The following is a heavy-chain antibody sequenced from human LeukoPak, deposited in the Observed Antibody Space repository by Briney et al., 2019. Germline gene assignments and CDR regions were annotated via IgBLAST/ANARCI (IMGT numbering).Heavy chain of an antibody. CDR3: ARARHYGSGTPPHTTALEY. J-gene: IGHJ4*02. Sequence: GASVKVSCKASGYTFTKYYMHWVRQAPGQGLEWMAIINPSDGTTNYAQKFQGRVTTTRDTSTSTVYMELSSLRSEDTAVYYCARARHYGSGTPPHTTALEYWGQGTLVTVSS. V-gene: IGHV1-46*01. CDR1: GYTFTKYY. CDR2: INPSDGTT. D-gene: IGHD3-10*01.